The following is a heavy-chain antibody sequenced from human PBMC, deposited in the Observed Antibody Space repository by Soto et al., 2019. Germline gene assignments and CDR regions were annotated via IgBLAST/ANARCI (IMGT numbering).Heavy chain of an antibody. V-gene: IGHV3-23*01. CDR2: ITSGGTT. J-gene: IGHJ6*02. CDR3: AKDPYYGSGSYPFYYYDVMDV. D-gene: IGHD3-10*01. CDR1: GFAFSNFD. Sequence: PGGSLRLSCAASGFAFSNFDMGWVRQAPGKGLEWVSTITSGGTTYSADSVRGRLILSRDNSRNTLYLQMNSLRAEDTAVYYCAKDPYYGSGSYPFYYYDVMDVWGQGTTVTVSS.